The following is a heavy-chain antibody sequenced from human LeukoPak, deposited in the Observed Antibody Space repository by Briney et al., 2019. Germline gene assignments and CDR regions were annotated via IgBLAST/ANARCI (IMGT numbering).Heavy chain of an antibody. CDR3: ARDLVSQWLVLAY. CDR1: GYTFTSYG. J-gene: IGHJ4*02. D-gene: IGHD6-19*01. Sequence: ASVVLSCKASGYTFTSYGISWVRQAPGQGLEWMGWISTYNGNTNYAQKLQGRVTMTTDTSTSTAYMELRSLRSDDTAMYYCARDLVSQWLVLAYWGQGTLVTVSS. CDR2: ISTYNGNT. V-gene: IGHV1-18*01.